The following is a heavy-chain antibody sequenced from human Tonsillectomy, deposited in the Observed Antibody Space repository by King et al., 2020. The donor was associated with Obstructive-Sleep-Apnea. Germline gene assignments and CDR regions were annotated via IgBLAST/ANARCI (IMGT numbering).Heavy chain of an antibody. Sequence: VQLVESGGGVVQPGRSLRLSCAASGFTVRSYGMHWVRQAPGKGLEWVAFIRYDGFNKYYADSVKGRFTISRDNSKNTLNLQMNSLRAEDTAVYYCAKDRDGRYPGETLDYWGQGTLVTVSS. CDR3: AKDRDGRYPGETLDY. D-gene: IGHD2-21*01. V-gene: IGHV3-30*02. CDR2: IRYDGFNK. J-gene: IGHJ4*02. CDR1: GFTVRSYG.